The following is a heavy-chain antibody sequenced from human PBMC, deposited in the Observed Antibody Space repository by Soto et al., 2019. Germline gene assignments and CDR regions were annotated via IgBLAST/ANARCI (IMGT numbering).Heavy chain of an antibody. D-gene: IGHD1-26*01. CDR3: ARAFMPSYGDYYYYRDV. Sequence: EVQLVESGGGLVQPGGSLRLSCAASGFTFSSYDMHWVRQATGKGLEWVSAIGTAGDTYYPGSVKGRFTISRENAKNSLYLQMNSLRAGDTAVYYCARAFMPSYGDYYYYRDVWGKGTPVTVSS. V-gene: IGHV3-13*01. CDR1: GFTFSSYD. J-gene: IGHJ6*03. CDR2: IGTAGDT.